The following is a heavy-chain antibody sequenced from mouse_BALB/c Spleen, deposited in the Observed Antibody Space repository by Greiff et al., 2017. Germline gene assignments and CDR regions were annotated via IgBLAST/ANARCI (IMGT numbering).Heavy chain of an antibody. D-gene: IGHD1-1*01. J-gene: IGHJ1*01. CDR2: IWGDGST. V-gene: IGHV2-6-7*01. Sequence: VQGVESGPGLVAPSQSLSITCTVSGFSLTGYGVNWVRQPPGKGLEWLGMIWGDGSTDYNSALKSRLCISKDNSKSQVFLKMNSLQTDDTARYYCARVADYGSSYWYCDVWGGRTTVTVSS. CDR1: GFSLTGYG. CDR3: ARVADYGSSYWYCDV.